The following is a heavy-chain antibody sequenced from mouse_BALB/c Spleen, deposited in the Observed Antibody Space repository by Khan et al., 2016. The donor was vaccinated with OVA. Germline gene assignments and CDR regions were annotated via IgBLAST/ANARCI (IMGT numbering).Heavy chain of an antibody. D-gene: IGHD2-3*01. CDR2: IDPENGKT. CDR1: GFNIKDYY. V-gene: IGHV14-1*02. Sequence: VQLKQSGAELVRPGALVNLSCKASGFNIKDYYMHWVKQRPEQGLEWIGWIDPENGKTIYDPKFQDKASITSDTSSNTAYLQLSSLTSEDTAVYYCARDGYSPWFAYGGQGTLVTVSA. CDR3: ARDGYSPWFAY. J-gene: IGHJ3*01.